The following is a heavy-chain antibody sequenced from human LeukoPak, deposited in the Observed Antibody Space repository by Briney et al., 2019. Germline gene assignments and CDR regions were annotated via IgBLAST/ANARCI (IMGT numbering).Heavy chain of an antibody. V-gene: IGHV3-30-3*01. Sequence: GGCLRLSCAASGFTFSSYAMHWVRQAPGKGLEWVAVISYDGSNKYYADSVKGRFTISRDNSKNTLYLQMNSLRAEDTAVYYCARDMYSSGWEGSFDYWGQGTLVTVSS. J-gene: IGHJ4*02. CDR1: GFTFSSYA. D-gene: IGHD6-19*01. CDR3: ARDMYSSGWEGSFDY. CDR2: ISYDGSNK.